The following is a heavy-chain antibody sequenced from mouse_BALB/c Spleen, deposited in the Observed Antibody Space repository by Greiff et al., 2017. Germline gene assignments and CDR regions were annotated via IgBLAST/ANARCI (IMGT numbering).Heavy chain of an antibody. CDR3: ARDMQVRRYLDY. Sequence: QVQLQQSGAELVRPGSSVKISCKASGYAFSSYWMNWVKQRPGQGLEWIGQIYPGDGDTNYNGKFKGKATLTADKSSSTAYMQLSSLTSEDSAVYFCARDMQVRRYLDYGGQGTTLTVSS. D-gene: IGHD2-14*01. V-gene: IGHV1-80*01. CDR1: GYAFSSYW. J-gene: IGHJ2*01. CDR2: IYPGDGDT.